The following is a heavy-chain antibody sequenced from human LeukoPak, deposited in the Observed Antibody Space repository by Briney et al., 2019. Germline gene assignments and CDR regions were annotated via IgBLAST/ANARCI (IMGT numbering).Heavy chain of an antibody. J-gene: IGHJ6*03. Sequence: SETLSLTCTVSRGSVTSYYWSWIRQPPGKGLEWIGYIHYSGSTSYNPSLKSRVTISVDTSKKQFSLKLSSVTAADTAVYYCARVEEGYGSGRRENYYYYYMDVWGKGTTVTISS. CDR3: ARVEEGYGSGRRENYYYYYMDV. CDR2: IHYSGST. D-gene: IGHD3-10*01. V-gene: IGHV4-59*02. CDR1: RGSVTSYY.